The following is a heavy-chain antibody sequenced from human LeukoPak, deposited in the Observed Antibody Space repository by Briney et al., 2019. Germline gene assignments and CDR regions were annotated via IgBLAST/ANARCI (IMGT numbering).Heavy chain of an antibody. Sequence: SETLSLTCAVYGGSFSVYYWSWIRQPPGKGLEWIGEINHSGSTNYNPSLKSRVTISVDTSKNQFSLKLSSVTAADTAVYYCAIAVAGYFDYWGQGTLVTVSS. V-gene: IGHV4-34*01. D-gene: IGHD6-19*01. CDR1: GGSFSVYY. CDR2: INHSGST. J-gene: IGHJ4*02. CDR3: AIAVAGYFDY.